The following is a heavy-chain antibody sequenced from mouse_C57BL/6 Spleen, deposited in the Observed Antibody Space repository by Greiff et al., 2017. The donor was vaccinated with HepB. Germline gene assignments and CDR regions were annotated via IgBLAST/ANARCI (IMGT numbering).Heavy chain of an antibody. Sequence: EVKLVESGGGLVKPGGSLKLSCAASGFTFSDYGMHWVRQAPEKGLEWVAYISSGSSTIYYADTVKDRFTISRDNAKNTLYLQLTSLRSEDTAMYYCARDAGNSFAYWGQGTLVTVSA. CDR2: ISSGSSTI. CDR1: GFTFSDYG. J-gene: IGHJ3*01. D-gene: IGHD2-1*01. CDR3: ARDAGNSFAY. V-gene: IGHV5-17*01.